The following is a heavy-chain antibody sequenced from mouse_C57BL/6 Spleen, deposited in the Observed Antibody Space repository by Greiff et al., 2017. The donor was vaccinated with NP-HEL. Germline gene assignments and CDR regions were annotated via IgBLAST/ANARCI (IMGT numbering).Heavy chain of an antibody. J-gene: IGHJ4*01. D-gene: IGHD1-1*01. CDR3: ARSYGSRRGGAMDY. V-gene: IGHV1-64*01. CDR1: GYTFTSYW. Sequence: QVQLQQSGAELVKPGASVKLSCKASGYTFTSYWMHWVKQRPGQGLEWIGMIHPNSGSTNYNEKFKSKATLTVDKSSSTAYMQLSSLTSEDSAVYYCARSYGSRRGGAMDYGGQGTSVTVSS. CDR2: IHPNSGST.